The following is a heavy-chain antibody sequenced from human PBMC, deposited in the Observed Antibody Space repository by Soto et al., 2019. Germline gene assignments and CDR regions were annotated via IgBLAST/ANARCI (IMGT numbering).Heavy chain of an antibody. D-gene: IGHD3-10*01. J-gene: IGHJ4*02. CDR3: ARDHSHGSLEFDN. CDR1: GFIFSRSA. CDR2: ISSSSSYI. V-gene: IGHV3-21*01. Sequence: GSLRLSCAASGFIFSRSAMNWVRQAPGKGLEWVSSISSSSSYIYYADSVKGRFTISRDNAKNSLYLQMNSLRAEDTAVYFCARDHSHGSLEFDNWGQGTLVTVSS.